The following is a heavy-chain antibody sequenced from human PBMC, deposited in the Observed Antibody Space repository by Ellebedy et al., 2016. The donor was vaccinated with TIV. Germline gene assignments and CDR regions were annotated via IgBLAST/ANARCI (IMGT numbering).Heavy chain of an antibody. CDR1: GFTFRTYW. Sequence: GESLKISCAASGFTFRTYWMTWVRQAPGQGLEWVANINEDGSETYYLDSVRGRFTIFRDNARTLLYLQMTSLRVEDTAVYFCAPGGSDSSNYWKYWGQGTLVTVSS. J-gene: IGHJ4*02. D-gene: IGHD3-22*01. CDR3: APGGSDSSNYWKY. CDR2: INEDGSET. V-gene: IGHV3-7*03.